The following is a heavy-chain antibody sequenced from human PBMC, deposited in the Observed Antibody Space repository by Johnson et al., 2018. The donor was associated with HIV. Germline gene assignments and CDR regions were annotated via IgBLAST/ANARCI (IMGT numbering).Heavy chain of an antibody. CDR1: GFTFSSYG. V-gene: IGHV3-30*02. CDR2: IRYDGSNK. CDR3: AKVSGYYDSLSAGWAFDI. J-gene: IGHJ3*02. D-gene: IGHD3-22*01. Sequence: QEQLVESGGGVVQPGGSLRLSCAASGFTFSSYGMHWVRQAPGKGLEWVAFIRYDGSNKYYADSVKGRFTISRDNSKNTLYLQMNSLRAEDTAVYYCAKVSGYYDSLSAGWAFDIWGQGTMVTVSS.